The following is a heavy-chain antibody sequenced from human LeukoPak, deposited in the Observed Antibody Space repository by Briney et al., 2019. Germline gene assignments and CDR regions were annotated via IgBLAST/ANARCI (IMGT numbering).Heavy chain of an antibody. Sequence: GGSLRLSCAASGFTFSSYGMHWVRQAPGKGLEWVAFIRYDGSNKYYADSVKGRFTISRDNSKNTLYLQMNSLRAEDTAVYYCAKAGDSTVVTLGVRYFDYWGQGTLVTVSS. CDR3: AKAGDSTVVTLGVRYFDY. D-gene: IGHD4-23*01. CDR1: GFTFSSYG. V-gene: IGHV3-30*02. J-gene: IGHJ4*02. CDR2: IRYDGSNK.